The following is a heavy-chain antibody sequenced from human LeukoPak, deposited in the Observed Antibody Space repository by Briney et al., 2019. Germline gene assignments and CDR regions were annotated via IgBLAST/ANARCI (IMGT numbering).Heavy chain of an antibody. J-gene: IGHJ4*02. Sequence: PSETLSLTCTVSGGSISSYYWNWIRQPPGKGLEWIGYIYYSGSTNYNPSLKSRVTISVDTSKNQFSLKLSSVTAADTAVYYCARHGYDYGDVPYFDYWGQGTLVTVSS. CDR3: ARHGYDYGDVPYFDY. CDR1: GGSISSYY. D-gene: IGHD4-17*01. V-gene: IGHV4-59*08. CDR2: IYYSGST.